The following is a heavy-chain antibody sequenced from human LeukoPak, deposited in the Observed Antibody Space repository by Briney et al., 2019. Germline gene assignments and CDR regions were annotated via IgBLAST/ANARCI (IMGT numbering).Heavy chain of an antibody. CDR2: INHSGST. J-gene: IGHJ4*02. CDR1: GVSSSGCY. D-gene: IGHD3-16*01. Sequence: SDTLSLTCAVYGVSSSGCYWSWIRQPRGKGLEWIGEINHSGSTNYNPSLKSRVTISVDTSKNQFSLKLSSVTAADTAVYYCARARGSRDPYDYWGQGTLVTVSS. V-gene: IGHV4-34*01. CDR3: ARARGSRDPYDY.